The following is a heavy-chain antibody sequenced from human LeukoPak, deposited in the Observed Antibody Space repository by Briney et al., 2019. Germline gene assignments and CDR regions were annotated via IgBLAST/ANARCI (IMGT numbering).Heavy chain of an antibody. V-gene: IGHV1-2*02. CDR1: GYPFTDYY. D-gene: IGHD2-2*01. Sequence: ASVKVSCKASGYPFTDYYMHWVRQAPGQGLEWMGWITPNSGGTNYAQKFQGRVTTTRDTSISTTYMELSRLRSDDTAVFYCARAVDTTSFHFDFWGQGTLVTVSS. CDR3: ARAVDTTSFHFDF. CDR2: ITPNSGGT. J-gene: IGHJ4*02.